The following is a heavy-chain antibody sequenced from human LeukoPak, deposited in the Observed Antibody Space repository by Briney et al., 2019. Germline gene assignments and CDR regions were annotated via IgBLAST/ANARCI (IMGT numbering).Heavy chain of an antibody. V-gene: IGHV3-30-3*01. CDR3: TRIGFGFSYGQGFDY. CDR2: IQHNSDNT. J-gene: IGHJ4*02. D-gene: IGHD5-18*01. CDR1: GFTFSSYA. Sequence: GGSLRLSCAASGFTFSSYAMRWVRQAPGKGLAWVASIQHNSDNTYYRDSVKGRFTVSRDNFENTLYLQMNDLRLEDTAIYYCTRIGFGFSYGQGFDYWGQGTLVSVSS.